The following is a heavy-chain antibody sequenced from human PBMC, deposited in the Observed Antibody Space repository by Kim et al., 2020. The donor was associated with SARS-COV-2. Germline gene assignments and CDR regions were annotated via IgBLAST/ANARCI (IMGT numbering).Heavy chain of an antibody. CDR2: TYYSGST. J-gene: IGHJ3*02. CDR1: GGSISYYY. CDR3: ARMYSGSYYLFDI. V-gene: IGHV4-59*08. D-gene: IGHD1-26*01. Sequence: SETLSLTCSVSGGSISYYYWSWIRQPPGKGLEWIGYTYYSGSTNHNPSLESRVTISVDTSKSQFSLKLTSVTAADTAVYYCARMYSGSYYLFDIWGQGTMVTVSS.